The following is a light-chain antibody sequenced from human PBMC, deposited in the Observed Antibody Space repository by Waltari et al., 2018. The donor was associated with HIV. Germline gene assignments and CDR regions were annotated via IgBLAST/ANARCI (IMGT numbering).Light chain of an antibody. Sequence: QSALTQPPSASGSPGQSVTISCTGTSSDVGGYKFVSWYQQHPGKAPKRMIYEVNKRPSGVPDRFAGSKSGNTASLTVSGLQAEDEADYYCSSYAGSNNFKVFGGGTKLTVL. CDR3: SSYAGSNNFKV. J-gene: IGLJ2*01. V-gene: IGLV2-8*01. CDR2: EVN. CDR1: SSDVGGYKF.